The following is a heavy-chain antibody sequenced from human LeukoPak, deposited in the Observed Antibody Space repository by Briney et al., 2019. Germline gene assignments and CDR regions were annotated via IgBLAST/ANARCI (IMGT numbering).Heavy chain of an antibody. V-gene: IGHV3-53*01. CDR3: ARVPSSSPASAWFDP. CDR1: GFSVSVNY. D-gene: IGHD6-19*01. CDR2: IYNGGRA. Sequence: GGSLRLSCVASGFSVSVNYMSWVRQAPGKGPEWVSVIYNGGRAYYADSVKGRFTISRDSSKNTLYLQMNSLRAEDTAVYYCARVPSSSPASAWFDPWGQGTVVTVSS. J-gene: IGHJ5*02.